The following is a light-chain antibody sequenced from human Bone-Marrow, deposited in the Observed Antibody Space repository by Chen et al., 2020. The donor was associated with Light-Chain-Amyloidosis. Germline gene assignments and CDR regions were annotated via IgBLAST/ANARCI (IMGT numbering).Light chain of an antibody. J-gene: IGLJ1*01. CDR1: SSDVGGDNH. V-gene: IGLV2-14*01. CDR2: EVT. CDR3: SSYTITNTLV. Sequence: QSALTQPASVSGSPGQSITIPCTGTSSDVGGDNHVSWYQQHPDKAPKLMIYEVTKRPSWVPDRCSGSKSDNTASLTISGLQTEDEADYFCSSYTITNTLVFGSGTRVTVL.